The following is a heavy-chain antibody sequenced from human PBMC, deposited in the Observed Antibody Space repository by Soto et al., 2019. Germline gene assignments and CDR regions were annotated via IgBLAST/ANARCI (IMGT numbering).Heavy chain of an antibody. D-gene: IGHD3-3*01. CDR1: GFTFGDYA. V-gene: IGHV3-49*03. CDR2: IRSKAYGGTT. Sequence: GGSLRVSCTASGFTFGDYAMSWFRQAPGKGLEWVGFIRSKAYGGTTEYAASVKGRFTISRDDSKSIAYLQMNSLKTEDTAVYYCTRVDDFWSGPPWFDPWGQGTLVTVSS. J-gene: IGHJ5*02. CDR3: TRVDDFWSGPPWFDP.